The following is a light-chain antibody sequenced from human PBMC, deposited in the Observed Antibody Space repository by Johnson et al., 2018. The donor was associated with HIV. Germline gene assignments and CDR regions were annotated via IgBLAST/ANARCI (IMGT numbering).Light chain of an antibody. CDR2: DNN. V-gene: IGLV1-51*01. J-gene: IGLJ1*01. CDR1: SSNIGNSY. CDR3: GTWDTSLSVYV. Sequence: QSVLTQPPSVSAAPGQKVTISCSGSSSNIGNSYVSWYQQLPGTAPKLLIYDNNKRPSEIPDRFSGSKSGTSATLGITGLQTGDEADYYCGTWDTSLSVYVFGTGTKVTVL.